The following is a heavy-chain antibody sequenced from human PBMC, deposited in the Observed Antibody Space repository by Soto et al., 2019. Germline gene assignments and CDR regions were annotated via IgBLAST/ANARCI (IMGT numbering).Heavy chain of an antibody. Sequence: GGSLRLSCAASGFTVSSNYMSWVRQAPGKGLEWVSVIYSGGSTYYADSVKGRFTISRDNSKNTLYLQMNSLRAEDTAVYYCARDYSSGYCYFDYWGQGTLVTVSS. CDR3: ARDYSSGYCYFDY. V-gene: IGHV3-53*01. J-gene: IGHJ4*02. CDR1: GFTVSSNY. D-gene: IGHD3-22*01. CDR2: IYSGGST.